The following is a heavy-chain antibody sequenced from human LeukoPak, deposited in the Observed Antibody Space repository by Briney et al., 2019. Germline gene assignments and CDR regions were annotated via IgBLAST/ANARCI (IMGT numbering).Heavy chain of an antibody. J-gene: IGHJ4*02. V-gene: IGHV4-39*07. CDR3: ARETYYYGSGSYYDY. CDR1: GGSISRSRDY. CDR2: IYYSGST. Sequence: SETLSLTCTVSGGSISRSRDYWGWIRQPPGKGLEWIGSIYYSGSTYYNPSLKSRVTMSVDTSKNQFSLKLSSVTAADTAVYYCARETYYYGSGSYYDYWGQGTLVTVSS. D-gene: IGHD3-10*01.